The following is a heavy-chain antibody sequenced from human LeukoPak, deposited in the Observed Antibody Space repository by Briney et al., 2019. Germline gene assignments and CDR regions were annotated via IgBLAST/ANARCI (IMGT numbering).Heavy chain of an antibody. Sequence: GGSLRLSCAASGFTFSDYYMSWIRQAPGKGLEWVSYISSSDSTIYYADSVKGRFTISRDNAKNSLYLQMNSLRPEDTALYYCTKDSVAMVTTSDYWGQGTLVTVSS. V-gene: IGHV3-11*01. J-gene: IGHJ4*02. D-gene: IGHD5-18*01. CDR3: TKDSVAMVTTSDY. CDR1: GFTFSDYY. CDR2: ISSSDSTI.